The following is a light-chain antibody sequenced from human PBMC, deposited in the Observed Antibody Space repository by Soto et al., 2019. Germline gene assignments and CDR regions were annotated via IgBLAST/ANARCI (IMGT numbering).Light chain of an antibody. CDR3: QQTYSELVYT. CDR1: QSIFNY. V-gene: IGKV1-39*01. CDR2: AVS. J-gene: IGKJ2*01. Sequence: DIQMTQSPSSLSASVGDRVTITCRSRQSIFNYLNWYQQKPGKAPEVLIYAVSSLQIGVPARCACSGSGTDFTLSITDVRSEYSATYYCQQTYSELVYTFGRGTKLEIK.